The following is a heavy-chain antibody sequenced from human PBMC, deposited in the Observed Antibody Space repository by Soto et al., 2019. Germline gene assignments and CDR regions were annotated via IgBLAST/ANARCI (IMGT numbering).Heavy chain of an antibody. D-gene: IGHD6-19*01. CDR2: INHSGST. J-gene: IGHJ4*02. CDR3: ARKSGWYLSIPFDY. CDR1: GGSFSGYY. V-gene: IGHV4-34*01. Sequence: SETLSLTCAVYGGSFSGYYWSWIRQPPGKGLEWIGEINHSGSTNYNPSLKSRVTISVDTSKNQFSLKLSSVTAADTAVYYCARKSGWYLSIPFDYWGQGTPVTVSS.